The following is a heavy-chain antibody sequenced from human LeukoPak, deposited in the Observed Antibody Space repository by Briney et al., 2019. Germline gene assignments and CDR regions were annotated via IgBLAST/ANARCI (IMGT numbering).Heavy chain of an antibody. V-gene: IGHV1-18*01. CDR2: ISAYNGNT. CDR3: ARSSYGSGIHEVGSDY. J-gene: IGHJ4*02. D-gene: IGHD3-10*01. Sequence: GASVKVSCKASGYTCTSYGISWVRQAPPGQGLEWMGWISAYNGNTNYAQKLQGRVTITADKSTSTAYMELSSLRSEDTAVYYCARSSYGSGIHEVGSDYWGQGTLVTVSS. CDR1: GYTCTSYG.